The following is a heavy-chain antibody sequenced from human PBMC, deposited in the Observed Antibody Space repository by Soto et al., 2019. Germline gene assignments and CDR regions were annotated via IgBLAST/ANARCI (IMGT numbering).Heavy chain of an antibody. CDR1: GYSVTSSDYY. Sequence: PSETLSLTCSVSGYSVTSSDYYWAWIRQPPGKGLEWIGSMFYSGLTYYNPSLKSRVTLSVDTFKNQFSVRLNSVTAADTAVYYCAPLSVSLSGPYGIHVWGQWTTVTVSS. V-gene: IGHV4-39*01. CDR3: APLSVSLSGPYGIHV. CDR2: MFYSGLT. D-gene: IGHD2-15*01. J-gene: IGHJ6*02.